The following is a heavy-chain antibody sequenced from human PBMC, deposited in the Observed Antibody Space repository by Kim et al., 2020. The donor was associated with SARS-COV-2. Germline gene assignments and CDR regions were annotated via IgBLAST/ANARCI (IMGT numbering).Heavy chain of an antibody. CDR2: STR. Sequence: STRYYADSVKGRFTISRDNAKNSVYLQMNSLRDEDTAVYYCARSGNFRVDYWGQGTLVTVSS. J-gene: IGHJ4*02. CDR3: ARSGNFRVDY. V-gene: IGHV3-48*02.